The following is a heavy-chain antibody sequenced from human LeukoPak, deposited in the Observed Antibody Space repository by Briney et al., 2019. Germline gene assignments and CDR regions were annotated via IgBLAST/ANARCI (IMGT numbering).Heavy chain of an antibody. V-gene: IGHV3-23*01. CDR1: GFTFSSYA. Sequence: GGSLRLSCAASGFTFSSYAMSWVRQAPGKGLEWVSAISGSGGSTYYADSVKGRFTISRDNSKNTLYLQMNSLRAEDTAVYYCAKLVGTYSSGWYSRAYYFDYWGQGTLVTVSS. J-gene: IGHJ4*02. CDR2: ISGSGGST. CDR3: AKLVGTYSSGWYSRAYYFDY. D-gene: IGHD6-19*01.